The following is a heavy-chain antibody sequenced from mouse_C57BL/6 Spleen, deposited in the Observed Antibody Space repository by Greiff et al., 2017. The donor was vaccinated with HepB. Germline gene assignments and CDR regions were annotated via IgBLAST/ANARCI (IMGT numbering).Heavy chain of an antibody. CDR2: ISNLAYSI. CDR3: ARQGIYYGYDEVYFDY. D-gene: IGHD2-2*01. Sequence: DVMLVESGGGLVKPGGSLKLSCAASGFTFSDYGMAWVRQAPRKGPEWVAFISNLAYSIYYADTVTGRFTISRENAKNTLYLEMSSLRSEDTAMYYCARQGIYYGYDEVYFDYWGQGTTLTVSS. V-gene: IGHV5-15*01. J-gene: IGHJ2*01. CDR1: GFTFSDYG.